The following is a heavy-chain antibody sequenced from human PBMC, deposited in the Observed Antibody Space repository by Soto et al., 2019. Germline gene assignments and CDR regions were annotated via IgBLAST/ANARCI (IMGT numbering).Heavy chain of an antibody. Sequence: PSETLSLTCTVSGGSISSYYWSWIRQPPGKGLEWIGYIYYSGSTNYNPSLKSRVTISVDTSKNQFSLKLSSVTAADTAVYYCAREGYGKGFDYWGQGTLVTVSS. V-gene: IGHV4-59*01. CDR3: AREGYGKGFDY. CDR2: IYYSGST. CDR1: GGSISSYY. J-gene: IGHJ4*02. D-gene: IGHD5-12*01.